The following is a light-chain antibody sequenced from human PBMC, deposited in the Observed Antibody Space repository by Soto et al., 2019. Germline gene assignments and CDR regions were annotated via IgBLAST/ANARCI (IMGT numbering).Light chain of an antibody. CDR3: QQSYSTPIS. CDR2: TAS. CDR1: QSISSH. Sequence: EIQMTQSPSTLSASVGDRVTITCRASQSISSHLNWYQQKPGKAPNLLMYTASNLQSGVPSRFSGSGSGTDFTLTISSLQPEDFATYYCQQSYSTPISFGQGTRLEIK. V-gene: IGKV1-39*01. J-gene: IGKJ5*01.